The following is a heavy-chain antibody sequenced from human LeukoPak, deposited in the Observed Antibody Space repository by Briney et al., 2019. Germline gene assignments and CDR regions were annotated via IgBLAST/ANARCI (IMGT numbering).Heavy chain of an antibody. D-gene: IGHD6-13*01. CDR3: AKGSSFDY. CDR2: ISWNSGSI. J-gene: IGHJ4*02. V-gene: IGHV3-9*03. Sequence: GGSLRLSCAASGFTFDDYAMHWVRQAPGEGLEWVSGISWNSGSIGYADSVKGRFTISRDNAKNSLYLQMNSLGAEDMALYYCAKGSSFDYWGQGTLVTVSS. CDR1: GFTFDDYA.